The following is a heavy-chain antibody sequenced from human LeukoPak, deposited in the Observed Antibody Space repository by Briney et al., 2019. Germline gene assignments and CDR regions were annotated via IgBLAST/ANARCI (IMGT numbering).Heavy chain of an antibody. Sequence: ASVKVSCKASGYTFTSYDINWVRQATGQGLEWMGWMNPNSGNTGYAQKFQGRVTMTRNTSISTAYMELSSLRPEDTAVYYCARRGCSGGSCYRDDAFDIWGQGTMATVSS. CDR2: MNPNSGNT. V-gene: IGHV1-8*01. CDR1: GYTFTSYD. D-gene: IGHD2-15*01. J-gene: IGHJ3*02. CDR3: ARRGCSGGSCYRDDAFDI.